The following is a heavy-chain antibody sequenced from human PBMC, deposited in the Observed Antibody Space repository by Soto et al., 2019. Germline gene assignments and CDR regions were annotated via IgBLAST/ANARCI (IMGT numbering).Heavy chain of an antibody. J-gene: IGHJ4*02. CDR1: GGSFSGYY. CDR2: INHSGST. CDR3: ARAPPRYYSGGSCYAGRDY. Sequence: SETLSLTCAVYGGSFSGYYWSWIRQPPGKGLEWIGEINHSGSTNYNPSLKSRVTISVDTSKNQFSLKLSSVTAADTAVYYCARAPPRYYSGGSCYAGRDYCGQGTLVIVSS. D-gene: IGHD2-15*01. V-gene: IGHV4-34*01.